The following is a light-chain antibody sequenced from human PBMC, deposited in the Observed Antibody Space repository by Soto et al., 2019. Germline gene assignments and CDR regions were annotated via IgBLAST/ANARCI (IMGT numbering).Light chain of an antibody. CDR3: ETWDSNSHYVV. J-gene: IGLJ2*01. Sequence: QSVLTQSSSASASLGSSVKLTCTLSSGHSSYIIAWHQQQPGKAPRSLMKLEGSGSYNKGSGVPDRFSGSSSGADRYLTISNLQFEDEDDYYCETWDSNSHYVVFGGGTKLTVL. CDR1: SGHSSYI. V-gene: IGLV4-60*02. CDR2: LEGSGSY.